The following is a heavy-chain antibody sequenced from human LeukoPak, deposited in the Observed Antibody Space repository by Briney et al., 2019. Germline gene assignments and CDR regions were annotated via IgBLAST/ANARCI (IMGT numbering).Heavy chain of an antibody. CDR2: TSSSSYI. CDR3: ARDSIAVAYKPFDY. Sequence: PGGSLRLSCAASGFTFSSYSMNWVRQAPGKGLEWVSSTSSSSYIYYADSVKGRFTISRDNAKNSLYLQMNSLRAEDTAVYYCARDSIAVAYKPFDYWGQGTLVTVSS. J-gene: IGHJ4*02. CDR1: GFTFSSYS. D-gene: IGHD6-19*01. V-gene: IGHV3-21*01.